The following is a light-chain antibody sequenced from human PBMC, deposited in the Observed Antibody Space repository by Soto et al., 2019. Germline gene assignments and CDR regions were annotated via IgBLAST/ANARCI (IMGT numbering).Light chain of an antibody. CDR2: DAS. V-gene: IGKV3D-20*02. CDR1: QTVRNNY. Sequence: EFVLTQSPGTLSLSPGERATLSCRASQTVRNNYLAWYQQKPGQAPRLLIYDASSRATGIPDRFSGSGSGTDFTLTISGLEPDDFALYFCQQRADWPITFGPGTKVDIK. CDR3: QQRADWPIT. J-gene: IGKJ3*01.